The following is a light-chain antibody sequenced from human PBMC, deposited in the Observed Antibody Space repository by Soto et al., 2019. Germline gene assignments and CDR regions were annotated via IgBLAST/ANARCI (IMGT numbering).Light chain of an antibody. V-gene: IGLV2-8*01. CDR1: SSDVGGYKY. CDR2: EVS. CDR3: SSYAASNNLGV. Sequence: QSVLTQPPSASGSPGQSVTISCTGTSSDVGGYKYVSWYQQHPGKAPKLMIYEVSKRPSGVPDRFSGSKSGNTASLTVSGLQAEDEADYYCSSYAASNNLGVFGGGTQLTVL. J-gene: IGLJ2*01.